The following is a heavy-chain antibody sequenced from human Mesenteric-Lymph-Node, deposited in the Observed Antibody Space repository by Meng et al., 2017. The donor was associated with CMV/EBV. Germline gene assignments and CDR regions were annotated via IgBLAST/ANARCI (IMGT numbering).Heavy chain of an antibody. CDR2: IYSGGST. D-gene: IGHD4-23*01. J-gene: IGHJ6*02. V-gene: IGHV3-53*01. CDR1: GFTVSSNY. Sequence: GESLKISCAASGFTVSSNYMSWVRQAPGKGLEWVSVIYSGGSTYYADSVKGRFTISRDNAKNSLYLQMNTLRAEDTAVYYCARVRGGYSGDYYFYGMDFWGQGTTVTVSS. CDR3: ARVRGGYSGDYYFYGMDF.